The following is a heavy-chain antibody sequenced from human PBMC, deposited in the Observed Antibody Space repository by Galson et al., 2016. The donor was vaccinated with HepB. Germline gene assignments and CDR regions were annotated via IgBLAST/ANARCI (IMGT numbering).Heavy chain of an antibody. D-gene: IGHD3-3*02. J-gene: IGHJ5*02. CDR2: AYWNSDK. V-gene: IGHV2-5*01. CDR1: GFSLNTRGVI. Sequence: PALVKPTQTLTLTCTFSGFSLNTRGVIVGWLRQPPGKALEWLALAYWNSDKSYNPSLKNRLTITKDTSKNQVVITMTNMDPVDTGTYFCAHMTILGPVASHWFDTWGQGTLVSVSS. CDR3: AHMTILGPVASHWFDT.